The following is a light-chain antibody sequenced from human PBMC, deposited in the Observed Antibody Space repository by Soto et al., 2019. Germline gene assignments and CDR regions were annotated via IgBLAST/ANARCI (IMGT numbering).Light chain of an antibody. J-gene: IGKJ1*01. CDR2: AAS. Sequence: IHMTQSPSSLPAPLGARPSITLRPSQVITNDLGWYQQKPGKAPKRLIYAASTLQSGVPSRFSGSGSGTEFTLTISSLQPEDVATYYCLQLNTYPWTFGQGTKVDIK. V-gene: IGKV1-17*01. CDR3: LQLNTYPWT. CDR1: QVITND.